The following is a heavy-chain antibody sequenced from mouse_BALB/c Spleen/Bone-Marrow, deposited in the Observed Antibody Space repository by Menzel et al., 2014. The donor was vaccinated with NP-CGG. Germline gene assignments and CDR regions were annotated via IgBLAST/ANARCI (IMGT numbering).Heavy chain of an antibody. D-gene: IGHD2-14*01. Sequence: QVQLQQSGAELVRPGASVTLSCKASGYTFTDYDMHWVKQTPVHGLEWTGAIDPETGGTAYNQKFKGKATLTADKSSSTAYMELRSLTSEDSAVYYCRAYYRYDGYAMDYWGQGTSVTVSS. J-gene: IGHJ4*01. V-gene: IGHV1-15*01. CDR1: GYTFTDYD. CDR2: IDPETGGT. CDR3: RAYYRYDGYAMDY.